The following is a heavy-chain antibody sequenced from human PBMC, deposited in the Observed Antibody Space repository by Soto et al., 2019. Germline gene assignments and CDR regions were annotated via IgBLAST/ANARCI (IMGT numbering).Heavy chain of an antibody. CDR3: ARLSNWALFYFDY. Sequence: GGSLRLSCAASGFTVSSNYMSWVRQDPGKGLEWVSVIHSGGNTYYADFVKGRFNLSRDNSKNTLYLQMNSLRAEDTAVYYCARLSNWALFYFDYWGQGTLVTVSS. D-gene: IGHD4-4*01. J-gene: IGHJ4*02. CDR2: IHSGGNT. CDR1: GFTVSSNY. V-gene: IGHV3-53*01.